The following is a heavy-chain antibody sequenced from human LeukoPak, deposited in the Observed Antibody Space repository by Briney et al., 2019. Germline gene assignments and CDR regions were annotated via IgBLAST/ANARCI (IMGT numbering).Heavy chain of an antibody. CDR3: ARNYYGSGSYLGYNWFDP. CDR2: ITWDGGKT. J-gene: IGHJ5*02. Sequence: GGPLRLSCAASGLTFEDYALDWVRQFTGKGLEWVSPITWDGGKTIYADSVKGRFTVSRDNSKSSLYLQMNRLRAEDTALYYCARNYYGSGSYLGYNWFDPWGQGTLVTVSS. V-gene: IGHV3-43D*04. CDR1: GLTFEDYA. D-gene: IGHD3-10*01.